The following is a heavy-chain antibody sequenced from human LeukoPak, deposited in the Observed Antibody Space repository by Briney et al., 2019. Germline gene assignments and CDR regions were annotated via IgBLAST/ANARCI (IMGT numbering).Heavy chain of an antibody. Sequence: GGSLRLSCAASGFNFSSYWMPWVRQAPGKGLVWVSRIKSDGSSTNYADSVKGRFTISRDNAKNTLNLQMNSLRAEDTAVYYCARAHHDYLAFDIWGQGTTVTVSS. CDR2: IKSDGSST. D-gene: IGHD4-11*01. CDR1: GFNFSSYW. V-gene: IGHV3-74*01. CDR3: ARAHHDYLAFDI. J-gene: IGHJ3*02.